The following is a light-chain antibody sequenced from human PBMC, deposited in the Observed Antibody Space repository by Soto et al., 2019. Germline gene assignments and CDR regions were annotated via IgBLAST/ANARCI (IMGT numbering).Light chain of an antibody. V-gene: IGKV3-20*01. J-gene: IGKJ2*01. CDR3: QQYGSSPPYP. CDR1: QSVSGNY. CDR2: GSS. Sequence: EIVLTQSPGTLSLSPGERATLSCRASQSVSGNYLAWYRQKAGQSPRLLIYGSSDRATGIPDRFSGSGSGTDFTLTISSVEPEDFAVYYCQQYGSSPPYPFGQGTKLEIK.